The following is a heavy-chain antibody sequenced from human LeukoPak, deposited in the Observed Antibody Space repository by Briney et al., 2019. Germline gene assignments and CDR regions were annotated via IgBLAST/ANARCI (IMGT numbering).Heavy chain of an antibody. Sequence: SETLSLTCAVYGGSFSGYYWSWIRQPPGKGLEWIGEINHSGSTNYNTSLKSQVTISVDTSKNQFCLKLSSVPAADTAVYYCARCDILTGYYTSGFNYWGQGTLVTVSS. V-gene: IGHV4-34*01. CDR3: ARCDILTGYYTSGFNY. CDR1: GGSFSGYY. CDR2: INHSGST. J-gene: IGHJ4*02. D-gene: IGHD3-9*01.